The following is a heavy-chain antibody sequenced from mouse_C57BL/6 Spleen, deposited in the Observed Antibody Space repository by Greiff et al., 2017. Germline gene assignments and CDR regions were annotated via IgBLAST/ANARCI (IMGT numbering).Heavy chain of an antibody. D-gene: IGHD2-4*01. Sequence: EVMLVESGGGLVQPGGSLKLSCAASGFTFSDYYMYWVRQTPEKRLEWVAYISTGGGSTYYPDNVKGRFTITRDNAKNTLYLQMSRLKSEDTAMYDCARQGIYYDNNSAMAYWGQGTSVTVSS. J-gene: IGHJ4*01. CDR2: ISTGGGST. CDR1: GFTFSDYY. CDR3: ARQGIYYDNNSAMAY. V-gene: IGHV5-12*01.